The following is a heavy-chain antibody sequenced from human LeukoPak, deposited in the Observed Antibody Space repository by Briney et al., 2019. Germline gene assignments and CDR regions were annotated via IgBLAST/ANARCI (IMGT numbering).Heavy chain of an antibody. CDR1: GGSISSYY. CDR2: IFYSGST. V-gene: IGHV4-59*08. J-gene: IGHJ4*02. Sequence: SETLPLTCTVSGGSISSYYWSWIRQPPGRGLEWIGYIFYSGSTNYNPSLKSRVTISVDTSKNQFSLKLSSVTAADTAVYYCARRWGDYWGQGTLVTVSS. CDR3: ARRWGDY. D-gene: IGHD3-16*01.